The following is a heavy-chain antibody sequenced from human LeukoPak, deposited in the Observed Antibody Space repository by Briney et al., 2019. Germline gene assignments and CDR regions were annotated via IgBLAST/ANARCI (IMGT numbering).Heavy chain of an antibody. V-gene: IGHV1-18*01. CDR3: ARDDYGGDF. D-gene: IGHD4-23*01. J-gene: IGHJ4*02. Sequence: ASVNVSCKASGYTFTSSGITWVRQAPGQRFEWMGWISVYTGNTNYAQKLQGRVTMTTDTSTSTAYMELRSLRSDDAAVYYCARDDYGGDFWGQGTLVTVSS. CDR2: ISVYTGNT. CDR1: GYTFTSSG.